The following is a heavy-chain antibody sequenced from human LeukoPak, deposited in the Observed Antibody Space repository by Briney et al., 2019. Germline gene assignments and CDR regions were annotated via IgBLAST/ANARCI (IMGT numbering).Heavy chain of an antibody. CDR1: GNYW. V-gene: IGHV3-74*01. CDR2: INSDGSWT. J-gene: IGHJ5*02. CDR3: VKASSSSPQYNWFDA. Sequence: GGSLRLSCAASGNYWMHWVRQAPGKGLVWVSHINSDGSWTSYADSVKGRFTISRDNSKNTLYLQMNSLRAEDTALYYCVKASSSSPQYNWFDAWGQGTLVTVSS. D-gene: IGHD6-6*01.